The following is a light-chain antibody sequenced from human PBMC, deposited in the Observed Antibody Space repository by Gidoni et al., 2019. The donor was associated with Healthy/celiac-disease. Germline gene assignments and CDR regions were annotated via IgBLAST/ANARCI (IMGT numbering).Light chain of an antibody. V-gene: IGKV1-39*01. CDR2: AAS. Sequence: DIQMTQSPSSLSASVGDRVTITCRASQSISSYLNWYQQKPGKAPKLLIYAASSLQSGVPSRFSGRGSGTDFTLTISSLQPEDFATYYSQQSYSTPVTFGGGTKVEIK. CDR3: QQSYSTPVT. CDR1: QSISSY. J-gene: IGKJ4*01.